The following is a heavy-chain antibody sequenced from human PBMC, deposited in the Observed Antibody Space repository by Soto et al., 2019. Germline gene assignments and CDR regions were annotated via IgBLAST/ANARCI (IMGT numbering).Heavy chain of an antibody. CDR2: INPSGGST. V-gene: IGHV1-46*01. Sequence: ASVKVSCKASGYTFTSYYMHWVRQAPGQGLEWMGIINPSGGSTSYAQKFQGRVTMTRDTSTSTVYMELSSLRSEDTAVYYCARDNIVVTIDPSFGYWGQGTLVTVSS. D-gene: IGHD5-12*01. J-gene: IGHJ4*02. CDR3: ARDNIVVTIDPSFGY. CDR1: GYTFTSYY.